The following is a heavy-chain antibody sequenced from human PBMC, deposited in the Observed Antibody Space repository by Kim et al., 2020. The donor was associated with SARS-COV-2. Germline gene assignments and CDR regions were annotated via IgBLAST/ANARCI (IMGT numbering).Heavy chain of an antibody. Sequence: SMKGRLTISRDNAKNSRYLQLNSLTAEDTAVYYCARDSGYAYGGYGGMTLWGQGTLLAVSS. V-gene: IGHV3-20*03. D-gene: IGHD5-12*01. J-gene: IGHJ4*02. CDR3: ARDSGYAYGGYGGMTL.